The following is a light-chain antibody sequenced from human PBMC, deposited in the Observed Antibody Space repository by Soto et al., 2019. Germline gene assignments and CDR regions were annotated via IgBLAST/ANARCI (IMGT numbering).Light chain of an antibody. CDR1: QSVSSY. Sequence: VGLTQSPATLSLSTGERATLYCRASQSVSSYLAWYQQKPGQAPRLLIYDASNRATGIPARFSGSGSGTDFTLTISCLEPEDFAVYYCQQRSNGPPITFCQGTRLAIK. CDR2: DAS. V-gene: IGKV3-11*01. J-gene: IGKJ5*01. CDR3: QQRSNGPPIT.